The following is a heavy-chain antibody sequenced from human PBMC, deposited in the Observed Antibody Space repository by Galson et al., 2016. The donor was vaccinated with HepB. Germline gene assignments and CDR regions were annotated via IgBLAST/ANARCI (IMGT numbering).Heavy chain of an antibody. D-gene: IGHD5-24*01. CDR1: GFTFSDYG. Sequence: SLRLSCAASGFTFSDYGIHWVRQAPGKGLEWVAVLSCDGINKYYADSVKGRFTISRDNSKNTVYLQMNSLRAEDTAVYYCAKDAYTWRWLLSFFPDYWGQGTLVTVSS. CDR2: LSCDGINK. CDR3: AKDAYTWRWLLSFFPDY. J-gene: IGHJ4*02. V-gene: IGHV3-30*18.